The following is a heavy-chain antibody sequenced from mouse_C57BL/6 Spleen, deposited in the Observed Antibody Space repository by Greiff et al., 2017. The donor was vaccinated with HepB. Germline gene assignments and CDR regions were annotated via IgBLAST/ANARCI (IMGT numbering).Heavy chain of an antibody. Sequence: EVQLVESEGGLVQPGSSMKLSCTASGFTFSDYYMAWVRQVPEKGLEWVANINYDGSSTYYLDSLKSRFIISRDNAKNILYLQMSSLKSEDTATYYCAREGLRRFAYWGQGTLVTVSA. CDR3: AREGLRRFAY. CDR2: INYDGSST. CDR1: GFTFSDYY. D-gene: IGHD2-4*01. J-gene: IGHJ3*01. V-gene: IGHV5-16*01.